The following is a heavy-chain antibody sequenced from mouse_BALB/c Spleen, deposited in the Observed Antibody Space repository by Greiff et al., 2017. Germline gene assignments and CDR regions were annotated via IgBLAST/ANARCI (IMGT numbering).Heavy chain of an antibody. Sequence: DVMLVESGGGLVKPGGSLKLSCAASGFTFSSYAMSWVRQTPEKRLEWVASISSGGSTYYPDSVKGRFTISRDNARNILYLQMSSLRSEDTAMYYCARALLLRSPFAYWGQGTLVTVSA. CDR3: ARALLLRSPFAY. CDR2: ISSGGST. V-gene: IGHV5-6-5*01. CDR1: GFTFSSYA. J-gene: IGHJ3*01. D-gene: IGHD1-1*01.